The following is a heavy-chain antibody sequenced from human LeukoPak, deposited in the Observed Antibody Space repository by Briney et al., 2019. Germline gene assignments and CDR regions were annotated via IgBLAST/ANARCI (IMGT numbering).Heavy chain of an antibody. V-gene: IGHV4-34*01. D-gene: IGHD6-19*01. CDR1: GGSFSGYY. Sequence: SETLSLTCAVYGGSFSGYYWSWIRQPPGKGLEWIGEINHSGSTNYNPSLKSRVTISVDTSKNQFSLKLSSVTAADTAVYYCARGYWLVRDYFDYWGQGTLVTVSS. CDR2: INHSGST. CDR3: ARGYWLVRDYFDY. J-gene: IGHJ4*02.